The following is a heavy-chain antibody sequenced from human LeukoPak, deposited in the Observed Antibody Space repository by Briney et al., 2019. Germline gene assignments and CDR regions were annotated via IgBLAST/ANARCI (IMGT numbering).Heavy chain of an antibody. Sequence: PGGSLRLSCAASGFTFSSYAMSWVRQAPGKGLEWVSDINGSGGSTYYADSVKGRFTISRDNSKNTLYLKMNSLRAEDTAVYYCAKDMRYSGYDRGGDYWGQGTLVTVSS. CDR2: INGSGGST. CDR3: AKDMRYSGYDRGGDY. V-gene: IGHV3-23*01. J-gene: IGHJ4*02. D-gene: IGHD5-12*01. CDR1: GFTFSSYA.